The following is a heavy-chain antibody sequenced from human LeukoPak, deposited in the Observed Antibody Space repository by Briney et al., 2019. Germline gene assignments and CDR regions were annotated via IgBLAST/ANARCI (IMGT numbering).Heavy chain of an antibody. CDR3: ARGPTRTTNYHYGMDV. Sequence: GGSLRLSCAASGFTFSDLYMDWVRQAPGKGLEWVGRIRDKANSYTTQYAASVKGRFTISRDESKKSLYLQMNSLETEDTAVYYCARGPTRTTNYHYGMDVWGKGTTVTVSS. D-gene: IGHD1-1*01. CDR2: IRDKANSYTT. J-gene: IGHJ6*04. V-gene: IGHV3-72*01. CDR1: GFTFSDLY.